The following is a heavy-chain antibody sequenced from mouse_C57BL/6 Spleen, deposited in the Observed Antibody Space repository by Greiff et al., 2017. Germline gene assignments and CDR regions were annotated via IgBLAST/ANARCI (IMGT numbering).Heavy chain of an antibody. Sequence: EVKLVESGGGLVQPGGSLKLSCAASGFTFSDYGMAWVRQAPRKGPEWVAFISNLAYSIYYADTVTGRFTISSENAKNTLYLEMSSLRSEDTAMYYCARHDTTRAMDYWGQGTSVTVSS. CDR1: GFTFSDYG. D-gene: IGHD2-12*01. CDR2: ISNLAYSI. J-gene: IGHJ4*01. CDR3: ARHDTTRAMDY. V-gene: IGHV5-15*01.